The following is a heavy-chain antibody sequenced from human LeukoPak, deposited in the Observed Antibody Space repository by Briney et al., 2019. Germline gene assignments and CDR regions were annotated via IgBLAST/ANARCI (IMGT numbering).Heavy chain of an antibody. CDR3: ARGPGRVATTATGSFDI. Sequence: GGSLRLSCAASGFTFSAYYMAWVRQAPGKGLEWVANIKHDGSEKYYVDSVKGRFSISRDYAKISVYLQMNSLRAEDTAVYYCARGPGRVATTATGSFDIWGQGTVVTVSS. CDR1: GFTFSAYY. D-gene: IGHD1-1*01. V-gene: IGHV3-7*05. CDR2: IKHDGSEK. J-gene: IGHJ3*02.